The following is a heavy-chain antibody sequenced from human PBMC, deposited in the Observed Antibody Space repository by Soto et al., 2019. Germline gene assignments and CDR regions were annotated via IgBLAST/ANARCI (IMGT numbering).Heavy chain of an antibody. CDR2: IYHSGST. Sequence: QLQLQESGSGLVKPSQTLSLTCAVSVGSISSGGYSWSWIRQPPGKGLEWIGYIYHSGSTYYNPSLKCRVTISVDRSKNQFSLKLSSVTAADPAVYYCARGPPNTYWGQGTLVTVSS. V-gene: IGHV4-30-2*01. J-gene: IGHJ4*02. CDR3: ARGPPNTY. CDR1: VGSISSGGYS. D-gene: IGHD2-8*01.